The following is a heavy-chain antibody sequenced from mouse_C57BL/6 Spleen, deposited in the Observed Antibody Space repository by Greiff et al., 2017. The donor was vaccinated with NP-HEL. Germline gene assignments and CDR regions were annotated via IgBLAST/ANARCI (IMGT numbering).Heavy chain of an antibody. CDR1: GYAFSSSW. V-gene: IGHV1-82*01. D-gene: IGHD2-4*01. CDR2: IYPGDGDT. Sequence: VQLVESGPELVKPGASVKISCKASGYAFSSSWMNWVKQRPGKGLEWIGRIYPGDGDTNYNGKFKGKATLTADKSSSTAYMQLSSLTSEDSAVYFCARSGITTGFYYAMDYWGQGTSVTVSS. J-gene: IGHJ4*01. CDR3: ARSGITTGFYYAMDY.